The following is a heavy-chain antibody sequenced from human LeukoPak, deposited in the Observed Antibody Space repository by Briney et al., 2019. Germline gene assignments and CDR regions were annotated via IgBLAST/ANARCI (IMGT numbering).Heavy chain of an antibody. V-gene: IGHV1-18*01. CDR2: SAYNGNT. Sequence: SAYNGNTNYAQKLQGRVTMTTDTSTSTAYMELRSLRSDDTAVYYCARVKLYCGGDCYPFDDWGQGTLVTVSS. CDR3: ARVKLYCGGDCYPFDD. D-gene: IGHD2-21*01. J-gene: IGHJ4*02.